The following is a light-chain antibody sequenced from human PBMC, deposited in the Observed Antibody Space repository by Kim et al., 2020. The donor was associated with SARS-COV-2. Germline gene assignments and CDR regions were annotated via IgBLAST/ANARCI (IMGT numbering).Light chain of an antibody. J-gene: IGLJ2*01. CDR3: GSYTTSNTVI. V-gene: IGLV2-14*03. Sequence: QSARTQPVSVSGSPGQSITISCTGTSSDVGGFNYVSWYQHHPGKAPKLMIYDVSERPSGVSNRFSGSKSGNTASLTISGLQAEDEADYYCGSYTTSNTVIFGGGTHLTVL. CDR2: DVS. CDR1: SSDVGGFNY.